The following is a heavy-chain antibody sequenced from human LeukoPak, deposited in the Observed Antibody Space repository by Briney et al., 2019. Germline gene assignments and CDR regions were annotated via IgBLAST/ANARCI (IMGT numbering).Heavy chain of an antibody. D-gene: IGHD3-22*01. CDR2: IIPILGIA. CDR1: GGTFSSYA. Sequence: GASVKVSCKASGGTFSSYAISWVRQAPGQGLEWMGRIIPILGIANYAQQFQGRVTITADKSTSTAHIELNRLSSDDTAVYYCGGSMKVPPKYFQHWGQGTLVTVSS. J-gene: IGHJ1*01. CDR3: GGSMKVPPKYFQH. V-gene: IGHV1-69*04.